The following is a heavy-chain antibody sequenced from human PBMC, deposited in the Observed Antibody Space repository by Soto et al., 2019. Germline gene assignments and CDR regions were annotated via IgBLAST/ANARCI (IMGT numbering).Heavy chain of an antibody. Sequence: GGSLRLSCAASGFTFSSYGMHWVRQAPGKGLEWVAVISYDGSNKYYADSVKGRFTISRDNSKNTLYLQMNSLRAEDTAVYYCAKDDPSTQLLWFGESWGQGTLVTVSS. CDR2: ISYDGSNK. D-gene: IGHD3-10*01. CDR1: GFTFSSYG. CDR3: AKDDPSTQLLWFGES. J-gene: IGHJ5*02. V-gene: IGHV3-30*18.